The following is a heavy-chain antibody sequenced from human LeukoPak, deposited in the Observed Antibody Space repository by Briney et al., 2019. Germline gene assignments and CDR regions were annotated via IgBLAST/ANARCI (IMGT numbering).Heavy chain of an antibody. Sequence: SETLSLTSTVTGGSISSYYWSCIRQPPGKGLEGTGYLYYSGSTNYNPSPKSRVTISVDTSKNQFSLKLSSVTAADTAVYYCARDRVLLWFGEYRPYGMDVWGQGTTVTVSS. J-gene: IGHJ6*02. V-gene: IGHV4-59*01. D-gene: IGHD3-10*01. CDR1: GGSISSYY. CDR3: ARDRVLLWFGEYRPYGMDV. CDR2: LYYSGST.